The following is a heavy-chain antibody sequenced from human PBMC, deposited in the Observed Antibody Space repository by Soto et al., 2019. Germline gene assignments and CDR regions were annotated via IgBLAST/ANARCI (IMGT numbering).Heavy chain of an antibody. D-gene: IGHD6-6*01. CDR3: AREIHSTSSARWFDP. J-gene: IGHJ5*02. V-gene: IGHV3-53*04. CDR2: IYSGGST. CDR1: GLTVSGNH. Sequence: GGSLRLSCAASGLTVSGNHMSWVRQAPGKGLEWVSVIYSGGSTNYADSVKGRFTISRHNSENTLYLQMNSLTTEDTAVYYCAREIHSTSSARWFDPWGQGTLVTVSS.